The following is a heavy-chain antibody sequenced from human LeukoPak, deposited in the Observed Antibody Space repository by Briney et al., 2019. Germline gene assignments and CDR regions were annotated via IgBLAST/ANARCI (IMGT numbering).Heavy chain of an antibody. CDR3: ARVGTYYESSGYPVLYWFDP. J-gene: IGHJ5*02. CDR1: GGSISSSGDF. D-gene: IGHD3-22*01. Sequence: SETLSLTCTVSGGSISSSGDFCSWIRQPPGKGLEWIGYIYHTGSTYYNPSLKSRVTISVDRSKNHLSLKVTSVTAADTAVYYCARVGTYYESSGYPVLYWFDPWVQGTLVTVSS. V-gene: IGHV4-30-2*01. CDR2: IYHTGST.